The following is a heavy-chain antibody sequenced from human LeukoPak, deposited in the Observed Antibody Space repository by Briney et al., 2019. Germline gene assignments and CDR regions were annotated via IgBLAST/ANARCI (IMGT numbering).Heavy chain of an antibody. J-gene: IGHJ3*02. CDR3: ARDPNGDYVGAFDM. D-gene: IGHD4-17*01. CDR1: GFTFSAYA. CDR2: IRGGGGSA. Sequence: GGSLRLSCTASGFTFSAYAMMWVRQAPGKGPEWVSAIRGGGGSAFYADSVKGRFTISRDNSKYTLFLQMNSLRAEDTAVYYCARDPNGDYVGAFDMWGPGTMVTVSS. V-gene: IGHV3-23*01.